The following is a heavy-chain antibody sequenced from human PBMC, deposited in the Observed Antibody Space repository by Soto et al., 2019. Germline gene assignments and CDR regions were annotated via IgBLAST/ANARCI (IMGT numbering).Heavy chain of an antibody. Sequence: QLQLQESGPGLVKPSETLSLTCTVSSAPVSSSTYTWGWIRQPPGKGLEWMGSIYYSGSTYYTPSLDRRFTVSVDTSKNKFSLKVTSVTAADTAVYYCARLHGYCISSSSHGQDAMDVWGQGTTVTVSS. D-gene: IGHD2-2*01. J-gene: IGHJ6*02. V-gene: IGHV4-39*01. CDR1: SAPVSSSTYT. CDR3: ARLHGYCISSSSHGQDAMDV. CDR2: IYYSGST.